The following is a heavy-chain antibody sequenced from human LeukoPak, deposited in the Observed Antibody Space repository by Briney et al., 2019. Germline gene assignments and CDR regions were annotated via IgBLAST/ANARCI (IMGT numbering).Heavy chain of an antibody. Sequence: PGGSLRLSCAASGFTFSSYAMHWVRQAPGKGLVWVAIISYDGSNKYYADSVKGRFTISGDNSKNTLYLQINSLRAEDTAVYYCATDPDSSGYYYPIFDYWGQGTLVTVSS. CDR3: ATDPDSSGYYYPIFDY. CDR2: ISYDGSNK. D-gene: IGHD3-22*01. V-gene: IGHV3-30-3*01. J-gene: IGHJ4*02. CDR1: GFTFSSYA.